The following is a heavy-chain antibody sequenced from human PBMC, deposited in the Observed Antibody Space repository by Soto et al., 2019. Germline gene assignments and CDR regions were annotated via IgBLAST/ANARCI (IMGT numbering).Heavy chain of an antibody. CDR3: TKDDCDNFATYYYYFGMDV. J-gene: IGHJ6*02. CDR2: ISYDGSTE. Sequence: GGSLRLSCAASGFTFSGYYMHWVRQAPGKGLEWVAVISYDGSTEDYADSVKGRFTISRDNSANRLFLQMNSLRPEDTSVYYCTKDDCDNFATYYYYFGMDVWGQGTTGTVAS. V-gene: IGHV3-30*18. CDR1: GFTFSGYY. D-gene: IGHD2-21*01.